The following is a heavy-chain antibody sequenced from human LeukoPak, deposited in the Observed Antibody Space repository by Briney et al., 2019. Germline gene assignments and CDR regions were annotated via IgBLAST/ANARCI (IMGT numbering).Heavy chain of an antibody. Sequence: PSETLSLTCAVSGYSISSGYYWGWIRQPPGKGLEWIGSIYHSGSTYYNPSLKSRVTISVDTSKNQFSLKLSSVTAADTAVYYCARLITVTNHPTLFDYRGQGTLVTVSS. D-gene: IGHD4-11*01. J-gene: IGHJ4*02. V-gene: IGHV4-38-2*01. CDR2: IYHSGST. CDR3: ARLITVTNHPTLFDY. CDR1: GYSISSGYY.